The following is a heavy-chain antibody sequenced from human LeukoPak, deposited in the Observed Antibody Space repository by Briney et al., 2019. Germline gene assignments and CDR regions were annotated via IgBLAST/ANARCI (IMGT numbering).Heavy chain of an antibody. V-gene: IGHV4-39*01. CDR1: GGSISSSSYY. Sequence: SETLSLTCTVSGGSISSSSYYWGWIRQPPGKGLEWIGSIYYSGSTYYNPSLKSRVTISVDTSKNQFSLKLSSVTAADTAVYYCARAIMITFGGVVADTDAFDIWGQGTMVTVSS. J-gene: IGHJ3*02. CDR3: ARAIMITFGGVVADTDAFDI. CDR2: IYYSGST. D-gene: IGHD3-16*02.